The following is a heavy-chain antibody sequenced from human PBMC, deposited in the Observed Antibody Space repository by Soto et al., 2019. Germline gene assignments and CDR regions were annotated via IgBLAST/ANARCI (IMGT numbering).Heavy chain of an antibody. CDR2: IDPSDSYT. D-gene: IGHD3-9*01. CDR1: GYSFTSYW. V-gene: IGHV5-10-1*01. CDR3: ARRLRYFDWLLPDYGMDV. J-gene: IGHJ6*02. Sequence: GESLKISCKGSGYSFTSYWISWVRQMPGKGLEWMGRIDPSDSYTNYSPSFQGHVTISADKSISTAYLQWSSLKASDTAMYYCARRLRYFDWLLPDYGMDVWRQGTTATVSS.